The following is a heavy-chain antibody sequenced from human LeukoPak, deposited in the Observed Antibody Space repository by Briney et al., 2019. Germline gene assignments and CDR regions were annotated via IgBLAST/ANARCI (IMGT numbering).Heavy chain of an antibody. CDR3: ASHTYCGGDCYQYYFDY. D-gene: IGHD2-21*02. Sequence: PGGSLRLSCAASGFTFDDYGLTWVRQAPGKGLEWVSGINWNGVSTGYADSVKGRFTISRDNAKNSLYLQMNSLRAEDTAVYYCASHTYCGGDCYQYYFDYWGQGTLVTVSS. CDR1: GFTFDDYG. CDR2: INWNGVST. V-gene: IGHV3-20*04. J-gene: IGHJ4*02.